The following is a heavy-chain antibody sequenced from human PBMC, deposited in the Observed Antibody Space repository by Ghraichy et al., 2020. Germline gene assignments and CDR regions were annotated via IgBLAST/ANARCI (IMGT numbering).Heavy chain of an antibody. J-gene: IGHJ4*02. CDR2: IYYSGST. CDR1: GGSISSGDYY. V-gene: IGHV4-30-4*01. Sequence: SETLSLTCTVSGGSISSGDYYWSWIRQPPGKGLEWIGYIYYSGSTYYNPSLKSRVTISVDTSKNQFSLKLSSVTAADTAVYYCARDTPWGDSSGYYVDYWGQGTLVTVSS. D-gene: IGHD3-22*01. CDR3: ARDTPWGDSSGYYVDY.